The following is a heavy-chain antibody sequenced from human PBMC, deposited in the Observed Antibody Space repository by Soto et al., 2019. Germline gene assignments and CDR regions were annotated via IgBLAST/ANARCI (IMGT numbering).Heavy chain of an antibody. J-gene: IGHJ6*02. V-gene: IGHV3-21*01. D-gene: IGHD3-16*01. CDR1: GFTFSSYS. Sequence: EVQLVESGGGLVKPGGSLRLSCAASGFTFSSYSMNWARQAPGKGLEWVSSISSSSSYIYYADSVKGRFTISRDNAKNSLYLQMNSQRAEDTAVYYCARDWGYYYYYGMDVWGQGTTVTVSS. CDR2: ISSSSSYI. CDR3: ARDWGYYYYYGMDV.